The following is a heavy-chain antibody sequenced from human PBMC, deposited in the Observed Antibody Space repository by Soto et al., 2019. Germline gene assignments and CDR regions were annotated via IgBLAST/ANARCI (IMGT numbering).Heavy chain of an antibody. Sequence: SETLSLTCAVYGGSFSGYYWSWIRQPPGKGLEWIGEINHSGSTNYNPSLKSRVTISVDTSKNQFSLKLSSVTAADTAVYYCAIREGGYYRAAVLDYWGQGTLGTVPP. CDR3: AIREGGYYRAAVLDY. D-gene: IGHD3-3*01. V-gene: IGHV4-34*01. J-gene: IGHJ4*02. CDR1: GGSFSGYY. CDR2: INHSGST.